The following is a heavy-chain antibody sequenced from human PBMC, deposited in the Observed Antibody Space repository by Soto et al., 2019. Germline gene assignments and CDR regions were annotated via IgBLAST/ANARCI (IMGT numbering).Heavy chain of an antibody. CDR1: GGSIRSGGYY. V-gene: IGHV4-31*03. CDR2: IYYSWST. D-gene: IGHD2-21*01. J-gene: IGHJ4*02. CDR3: AGESGPCGGDCSDY. Sequence: QVQLQESGPGLVKPSQTLSLTCTVSGGSIRSGGYYWGSIRQHPGKGLEWIGYIYYSWSTYYNPSLKSRGTISVDTSKNQFSLKLSSVTAADTAVYYCAGESGPCGGDCSDYWGQGTLVTVSS.